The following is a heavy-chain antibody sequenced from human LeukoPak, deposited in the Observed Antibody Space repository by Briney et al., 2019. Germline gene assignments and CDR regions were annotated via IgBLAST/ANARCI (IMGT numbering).Heavy chain of an antibody. CDR2: ISAYNGNT. D-gene: IGHD3-16*02. CDR1: GYTFTSYG. V-gene: IGHV1-18*01. J-gene: IGHJ4*02. CDR3: ARDLRGRVWGSYRRGEHFDY. Sequence: ASVKVSCKASGYTFTSYGISWVRQALGQGLEWMGWISAYNGNTNYAQKLQGRVTMTTDTSTSTAYMELRSLRSDDTAVYYCARDLRGRVWGSYRRGEHFDYWGQGTLVTVSS.